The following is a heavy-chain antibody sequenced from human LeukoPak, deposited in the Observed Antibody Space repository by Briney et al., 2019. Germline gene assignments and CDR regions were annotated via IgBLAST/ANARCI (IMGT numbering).Heavy chain of an antibody. CDR2: IWYDGSNK. J-gene: IGHJ4*02. V-gene: IGHV3-33*01. D-gene: IGHD2-15*01. Sequence: GRSLRLSCAASGFTFSNYGMHWVRQAPGKGLEWVAVIWYDGSNKYYGDSVKGRFTISRDNSKNTLYLQMSSLRADDTAVYYCARARCSGGTCYLDYWGQGTLVTVSS. CDR1: GFTFSNYG. CDR3: ARARCSGGTCYLDY.